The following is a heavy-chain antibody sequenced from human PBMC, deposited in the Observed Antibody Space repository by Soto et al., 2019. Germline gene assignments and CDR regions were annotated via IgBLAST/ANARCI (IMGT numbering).Heavy chain of an antibody. CDR1: GASITSHY. V-gene: IGHV4-59*11. D-gene: IGHD1-1*01. J-gene: IGHJ4*02. CDR2: IYHSGST. Sequence: QVQLQESGPGLVRPSETLSLTCTVSGASITSHYWSWIRQSPGKGLESIGYIYHSGSTNYNPSCQSRVSTSVDTSKNQYSLNLTSVTAEDTAVYYCARGNDLLYYWGQGILVTVSS. CDR3: ARGNDLLYY.